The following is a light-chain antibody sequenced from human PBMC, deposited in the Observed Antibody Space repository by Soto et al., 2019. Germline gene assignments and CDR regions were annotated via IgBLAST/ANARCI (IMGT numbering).Light chain of an antibody. CDR3: QRRSNWPPIT. CDR1: QSVSSY. CDR2: DAS. Sequence: EIVLTQSPATLSLSPAERATLSCRASQSVSSYLAWYQQKPGQAPRLLIYDASNRATGIPARFSGSGSGTDLTLTISILETEDFAVYYCQRRSNWPPITFGQGTRLYIK. V-gene: IGKV3-11*01. J-gene: IGKJ5*01.